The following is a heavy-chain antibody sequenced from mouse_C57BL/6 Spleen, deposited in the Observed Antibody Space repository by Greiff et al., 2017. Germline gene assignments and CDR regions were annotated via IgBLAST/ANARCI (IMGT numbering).Heavy chain of an antibody. CDR3: VRGNFDY. CDR1: GFTFNTYA. Sequence: EVKLMESGGGLVQPKGSLKLSCAASGFTFNTYAMHWVRQAPGKGLEWVARIRSNSSNDATYYADSVKDSFTISRDDSQSMLYLQMNNLKTDDTAMYYCVRGNFDYWGQCTTLTVSS. CDR2: IRSNSSNDAT. J-gene: IGHJ2*01. V-gene: IGHV10-3*01.